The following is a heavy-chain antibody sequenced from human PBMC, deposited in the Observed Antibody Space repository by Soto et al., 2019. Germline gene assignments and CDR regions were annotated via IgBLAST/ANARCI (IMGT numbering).Heavy chain of an antibody. V-gene: IGHV3-30*18. J-gene: IGHJ6*02. CDR3: AKEGGYSYGYDHYYYYGMDV. CDR1: GFTFSSYG. D-gene: IGHD5-18*01. CDR2: ISYDGSNK. Sequence: GGSLRLSCAASGFTFSSYGMHWVRQAPGKGLEWVAVISYDGSNKYYADSVKGRFTISRDNSKNTLYLQMNSLRAEDTAVYYCAKEGGYSYGYDHYYYYGMDVWGQGTTVTVSS.